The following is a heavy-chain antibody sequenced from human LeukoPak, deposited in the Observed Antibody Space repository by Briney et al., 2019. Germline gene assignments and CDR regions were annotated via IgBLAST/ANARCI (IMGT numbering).Heavy chain of an antibody. CDR2: IYYSGST. D-gene: IGHD1-26*01. J-gene: IGHJ5*02. CDR1: GGSISSSSYY. V-gene: IGHV4-39*01. Sequence: SETLSLTCTVSGGSISSSSYYWGWIRQPPGKGLEWIGSIYYSGSTYYNPSLKSRVTISVDTSKNQFSLRLSSVTAADTAVYYCARHSQWELERNWFDPWGQGTLVTVSS. CDR3: ARHSQWELERNWFDP.